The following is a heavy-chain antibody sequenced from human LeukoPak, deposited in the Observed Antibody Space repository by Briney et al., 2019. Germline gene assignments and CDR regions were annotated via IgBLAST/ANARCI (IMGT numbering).Heavy chain of an antibody. CDR3: ARDVGARLSGF. Sequence: SETLSLTCAVYGGSFSGYYWSWIRQPPGKGLEWIGEINHSGSTNYNPSLKSRVTISVDTSKKQFSLKLSSVTAADTAVYYCARDVGARLSGFWGQGTLVTVSS. CDR1: GGSFSGYY. D-gene: IGHD6-6*01. V-gene: IGHV4-34*01. CDR2: INHSGST. J-gene: IGHJ4*02.